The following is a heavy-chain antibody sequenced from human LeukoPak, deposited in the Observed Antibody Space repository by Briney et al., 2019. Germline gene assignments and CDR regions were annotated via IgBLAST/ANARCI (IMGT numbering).Heavy chain of an antibody. CDR2: SYYTGPT. Sequence: SETLSHTCTVSGGSIANYYWSWIRQTPGQGLEWIGFSYYTGPTNYNPSLKSRVTISIDTSKSQFSLRLTSVTPADTAIYCRARDYPHFLDNWGQGALVTVSS. V-gene: IGHV4-59*01. D-gene: IGHD3-16*02. J-gene: IGHJ4*02. CDR3: ARDYPHFLDN. CDR1: GGSIANYY.